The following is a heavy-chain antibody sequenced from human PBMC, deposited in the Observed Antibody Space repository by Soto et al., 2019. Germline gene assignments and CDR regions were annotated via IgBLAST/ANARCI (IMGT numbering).Heavy chain of an antibody. Sequence: EMQLVESGGGLVQPGRSLRLSCVGSGFIADDYAMHWVRQPPGKGLEWVSGISSNSETTNYADSVKGRFTISRDNAKNSLFLQMNSLRPEDPALYYCAKDIKWGGMTTIHYFDSWGQGTLVTVSS. J-gene: IGHJ4*02. CDR1: GFIADDYA. D-gene: IGHD4-17*01. CDR2: ISSNSETT. V-gene: IGHV3-9*02. CDR3: AKDIKWGGMTTIHYFDS.